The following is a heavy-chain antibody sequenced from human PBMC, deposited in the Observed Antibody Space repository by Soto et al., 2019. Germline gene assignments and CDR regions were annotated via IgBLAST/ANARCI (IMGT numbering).Heavy chain of an antibody. J-gene: IGHJ4*02. D-gene: IGHD2-15*01. CDR1: GGSVSSGSYN. Sequence: SETLSLTCTVSGGSVSSGSYNWCWIRQPPGKGLEWIGYIYSSGSTSYNPSLESRVTISVDTSKNQFSLKLSSVTAAVTAVYYCARCSGGSCYIDYWGPGTLVTVSS. V-gene: IGHV4-61*01. CDR2: IYSSGST. CDR3: ARCSGGSCYIDY.